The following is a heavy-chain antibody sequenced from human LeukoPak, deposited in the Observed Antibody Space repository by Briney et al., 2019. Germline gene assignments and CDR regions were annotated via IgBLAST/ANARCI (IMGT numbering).Heavy chain of an antibody. CDR1: GDSISSGGYH. Sequence: PSETLSLTCTVSGDSISSGGYHWSWIRQHPGKGLEWIGYIFYSGSTNYNPSLKSRVTISVDTSKNQFSLKLSSVTAADTAVYYCARDPVRGVFDYWGQGTLVTVSS. J-gene: IGHJ4*02. CDR2: IFYSGST. D-gene: IGHD4-11*01. CDR3: ARDPVRGVFDY. V-gene: IGHV4-61*08.